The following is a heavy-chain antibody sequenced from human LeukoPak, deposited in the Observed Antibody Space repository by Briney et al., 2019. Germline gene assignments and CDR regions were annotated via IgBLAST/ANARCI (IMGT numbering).Heavy chain of an antibody. D-gene: IGHD1-7*01. CDR2: ISSSGSAI. Sequence: GGSLRLSCAASGFTFSDYYMSWIRQAPGKGLEWVSYISSSGSAIYYADSVKGRFTISRDNAKNSLYLQMNSLRAEDTAVYYCVRAPSELVGAFDIWGQGTMVTVSS. CDR1: GFTFSDYY. CDR3: VRAPSELVGAFDI. J-gene: IGHJ3*02. V-gene: IGHV3-11*01.